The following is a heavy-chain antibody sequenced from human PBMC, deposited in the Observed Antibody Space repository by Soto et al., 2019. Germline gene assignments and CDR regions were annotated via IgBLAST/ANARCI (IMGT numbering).Heavy chain of an antibody. D-gene: IGHD5-18*01. V-gene: IGHV3-21*04. CDR3: ARAYGDVDTAMVYYYYYGMDV. J-gene: IGHJ6*02. CDR1: GFTFSSYS. CDR2: ISSSSSYI. Sequence: EVQLVESGGGLVKPGGSLRLSCAASGFTFSSYSMNWVRQAPGKGLEWVSSISSSSSYIYYADSVKGRFTISRDNAKNSLYLQMNSLRAEDTAVYYCARAYGDVDTAMVYYYYYGMDVWGQGTTVTVSS.